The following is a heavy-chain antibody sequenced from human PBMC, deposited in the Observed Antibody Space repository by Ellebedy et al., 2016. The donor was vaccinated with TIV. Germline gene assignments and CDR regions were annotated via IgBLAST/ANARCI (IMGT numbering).Heavy chain of an antibody. D-gene: IGHD6-19*01. V-gene: IGHV3-23*01. CDR1: GFTFSSYA. CDR3: AKDPSSGWGFASWYFDL. CDR2: MSGGCSST. Sequence: GESLKISCAASGFTFSSYAMNWVRQAPGKRLEWVSTMSGGCSSTAYADSVKGRFTISRDNSNNTLYLQMNSLRAEDTAVYYCAKDPSSGWGFASWYFDLWGRGTLVTVSS. J-gene: IGHJ2*01.